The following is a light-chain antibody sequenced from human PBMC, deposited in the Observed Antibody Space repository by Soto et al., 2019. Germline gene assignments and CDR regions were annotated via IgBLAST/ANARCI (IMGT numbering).Light chain of an antibody. CDR2: DTS. Sequence: EIVLTQSPATLSLSPGERATLSCKASQSIAGYLAWYQKKPGQAPRLLLYDTSNRVTGVPARFSGSGSGTDFTLSISSLEPEDFAVYYCQQRSNWPPITLGQGTRLEIK. J-gene: IGKJ5*01. CDR3: QQRSNWPPIT. V-gene: IGKV3-11*01. CDR1: QSIAGY.